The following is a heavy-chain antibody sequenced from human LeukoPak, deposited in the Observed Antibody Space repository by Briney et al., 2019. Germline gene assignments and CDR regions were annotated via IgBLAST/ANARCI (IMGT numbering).Heavy chain of an antibody. CDR1: GGSFSGYY. CDR3: ARSYDFWSGYYYAY. Sequence: SETLSLTCAVYGGSFSGYYWSWIRQPPGKGLEWIGEINHSGSTNYNPSLKSRVTISVDTSKNQFSLKLSSVTAADTAVYYCARSYDFWSGYYYAYWGQGTLVTVSS. J-gene: IGHJ4*02. CDR2: INHSGST. D-gene: IGHD3-3*01. V-gene: IGHV4-34*01.